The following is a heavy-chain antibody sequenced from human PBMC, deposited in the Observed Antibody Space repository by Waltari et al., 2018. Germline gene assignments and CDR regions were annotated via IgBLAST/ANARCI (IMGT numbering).Heavy chain of an antibody. CDR2: IYHSGRT. CDR1: GYSISSGYY. D-gene: IGHD1-26*01. CDR3: AFSGSGSYDAFDI. V-gene: IGHV4-38-2*01. Sequence: QVQLQESGPGLVKPSETLSLTCAVSGYSISSGYYWGWIRQPPGKGLEWIGSIYHSGRTYYNPSLKSRVTISVDTSKNQVSLKLGSVTAADTAVYYCAFSGSGSYDAFDIWGQGTMGTVSS. J-gene: IGHJ3*02.